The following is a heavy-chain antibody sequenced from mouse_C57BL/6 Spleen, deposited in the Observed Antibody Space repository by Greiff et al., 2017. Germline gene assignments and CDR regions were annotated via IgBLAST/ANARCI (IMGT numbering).Heavy chain of an antibody. V-gene: IGHV1-81*01. D-gene: IGHD2-4*01. CDR1: GYTFTSYG. CDR2: IYPRRGNT. CDR3: ARGGYDYDGGSFAY. J-gene: IGHJ3*01. Sequence: QVQLQQSGAELARPGASVKLSCKASGYTFTSYGISWVKQRTGQGLEWIGEIYPRRGNTYYNQKFKGKATLTADKSSSTAYMELRSLTSEDSAVYFCARGGYDYDGGSFAYWGQGTLVTVSA.